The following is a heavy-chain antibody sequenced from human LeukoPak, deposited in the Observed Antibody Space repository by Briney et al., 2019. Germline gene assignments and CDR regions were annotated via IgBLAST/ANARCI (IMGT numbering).Heavy chain of an antibody. V-gene: IGHV1-24*01. CDR2: FDPEDGET. CDR1: GYTLTELS. CDR3: ARGSGWYEDAFDI. J-gene: IGHJ3*02. D-gene: IGHD6-19*01. Sequence: GASVKVSCKVSGYTLTELSMHWVRQAPGKGLEWMGGFDPEDGETIYAQKFQGRVTMTEDTSTDTAYMELSSVTAADTAVYYCARGSGWYEDAFDIWGQGTMVTVSS.